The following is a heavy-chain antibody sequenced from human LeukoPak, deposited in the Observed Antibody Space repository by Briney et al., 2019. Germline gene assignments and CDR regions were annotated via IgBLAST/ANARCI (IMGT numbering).Heavy chain of an antibody. CDR3: AKSRSGSYIYDFDY. D-gene: IGHD1-26*01. CDR1: GFTFSSFA. J-gene: IGHJ4*02. CDR2: ISGSGGST. Sequence: GGSLRVSCAASGFTFSSFAMNWVRQAPGKGLEWVSAISGSGGSTYYADSVKGRFTISRDNSKNTLYLQMDSLRADDAAIYYCAKSRSGSYIYDFDYWGQGTLVTVSS. V-gene: IGHV3-23*01.